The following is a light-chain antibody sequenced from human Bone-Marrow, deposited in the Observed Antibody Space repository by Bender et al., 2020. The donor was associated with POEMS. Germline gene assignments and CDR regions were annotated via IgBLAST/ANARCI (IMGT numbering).Light chain of an antibody. CDR1: SSNIGAGYD. J-gene: IGLJ3*02. CDR3: QSYDSDLNGWV. CDR2: GNT. V-gene: IGLV1-40*01. Sequence: QSVLPPPPSVSGAPGQRVTISCTGNSSNIGAGYDVHWYQQLPGTAPKLLIYGNTNRPSGVPDRFSGSKSGTSASLAITGLQPEDEAAYFCQSYDSDLNGWVFGGGTKLTVL.